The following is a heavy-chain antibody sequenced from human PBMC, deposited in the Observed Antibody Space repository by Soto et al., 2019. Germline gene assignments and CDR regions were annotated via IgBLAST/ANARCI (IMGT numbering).Heavy chain of an antibody. CDR2: ISGSGGST. D-gene: IGHD6-19*01. J-gene: IGHJ4*02. CDR3: AIPRTGYSSGWYCFDY. Sequence: GGSLRLSCAASGFTFSSYAMSWVRQAPGKGLEWVSAISGSGGSTYYADSVKGRLTIPTDNSKNTLYLQMNRLRAEDPAVYYCAIPRTGYSSGWYCFDYWGQGTLVTVSS. V-gene: IGHV3-23*01. CDR1: GFTFSSYA.